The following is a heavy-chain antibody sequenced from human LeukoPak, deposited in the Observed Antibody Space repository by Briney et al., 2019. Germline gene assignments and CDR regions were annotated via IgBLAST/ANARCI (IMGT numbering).Heavy chain of an antibody. CDR1: GFSFSLYP. CDR2: IRDSGGEM. V-gene: IGHV3-48*01. J-gene: IGHJ4*02. Sequence: GGSLRLSCAASGFSFSLYPMNWVRQAPGKGLEWLSNIRDSGGEMYYADSVKGRFTISRDNAGNSLYLQMNNLRTEDTAVYYCARKSSSGWLIDYWGQGTLVTVSS. D-gene: IGHD6-19*01. CDR3: ARKSSSGWLIDY.